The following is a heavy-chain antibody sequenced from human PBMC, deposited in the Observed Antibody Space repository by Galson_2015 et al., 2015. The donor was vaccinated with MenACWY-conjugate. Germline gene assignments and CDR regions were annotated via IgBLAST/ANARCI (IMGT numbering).Heavy chain of an antibody. D-gene: IGHD3-10*01. Sequence: QSGAEVKKPGESLRISCKGSGYSFTTYWISWVRQLPGKGLEWMGRIAPPDSYTNYSPSFYGHVTISIDQSIDTAYVQWSSLKASDTAMYFCARHDLGGADDALDIWGQGTMVTVSS. CDR3: ARHDLGGADDALDI. J-gene: IGHJ3*02. V-gene: IGHV5-10-1*01. CDR1: GYSFTTYW. CDR2: IAPPDSYT.